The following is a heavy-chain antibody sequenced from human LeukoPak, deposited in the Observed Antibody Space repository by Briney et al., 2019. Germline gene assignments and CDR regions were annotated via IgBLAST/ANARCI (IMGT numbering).Heavy chain of an antibody. J-gene: IGHJ3*02. V-gene: IGHV3-30*18. Sequence: GGSLRLSCAASGFTFNSFGMHWVRQAPGKGLEWVAVISYDGSNKYFADSVKGRFTISRDNSKNTLYLQMNSLRAEDTAVYYCAKDYDSSGWAAFDIWGQGAMVTVSS. CDR1: GFTFNSFG. D-gene: IGHD3-22*01. CDR3: AKDYDSSGWAAFDI. CDR2: ISYDGSNK.